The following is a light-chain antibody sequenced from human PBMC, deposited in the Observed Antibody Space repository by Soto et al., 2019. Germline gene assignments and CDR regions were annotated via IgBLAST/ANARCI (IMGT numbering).Light chain of an antibody. CDR1: SSNIGNNY. CDR3: GTWDIRLNINWV. V-gene: IGLV1-51*02. Sequence: QSVLTQPPSVSAAPGQKVTISCSGSSSNIGNNYVSWYQHLPGTAPRLLIFENNKRPSGIPDRFSGSKSGTSATLAITGLQTGDEADYYCGTWDIRLNINWVFGGRTKLTVL. CDR2: ENN. J-gene: IGLJ3*02.